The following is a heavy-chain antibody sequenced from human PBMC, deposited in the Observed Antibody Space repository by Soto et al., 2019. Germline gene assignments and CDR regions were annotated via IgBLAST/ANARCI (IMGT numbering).Heavy chain of an antibody. J-gene: IGHJ4*02. CDR1: GGTFSSYA. CDR3: ASTLDFWSGDYIDY. D-gene: IGHD3-3*01. Sequence: QVQLVQSVAEVKKPGCSVKVSCKASGGTFSSYAISWVRQAPGQGLEWMGGIIPIFGTANYAQKFQGRVTITVNESKSTDYIELCSLRSEVTAVYYCASTLDFWSGDYIDYWVKGTLLTVSS. V-gene: IGHV1-69*19. CDR2: IIPIFGTA.